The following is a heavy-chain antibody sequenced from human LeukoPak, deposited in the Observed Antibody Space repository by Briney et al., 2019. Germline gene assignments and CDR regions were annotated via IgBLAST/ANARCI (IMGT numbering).Heavy chain of an antibody. Sequence: PAGSLRLSCAASGFSFSSYAMSWVRQAPGKGLEWVSGISDSGGTTYYVDSVKGRFTISRDNSKNTLYLQINSLRAEDMALYYCAKSSDGSTSFDQWGQGTLVTVSS. CDR3: AKSSDGSTSFDQ. CDR1: GFSFSSYA. J-gene: IGHJ4*02. CDR2: ISDSGGTT. D-gene: IGHD2-2*01. V-gene: IGHV3-23*01.